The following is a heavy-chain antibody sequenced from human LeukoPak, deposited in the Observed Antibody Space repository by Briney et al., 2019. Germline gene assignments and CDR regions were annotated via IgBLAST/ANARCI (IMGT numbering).Heavy chain of an antibody. D-gene: IGHD3-9*01. Sequence: PSETLSLTCTVSGGSISSYYWSWIRQPAGKGLEWIGRIYTSGSTNYNPSLKSRVTMSVDTSKNQFSLKLSSVTAADTAVYYCARVRLVGYDILTGYYSFDYWGQGTLVTVSS. V-gene: IGHV4-4*07. CDR3: ARVRLVGYDILTGYYSFDY. CDR2: IYTSGST. CDR1: GGSISSYY. J-gene: IGHJ4*02.